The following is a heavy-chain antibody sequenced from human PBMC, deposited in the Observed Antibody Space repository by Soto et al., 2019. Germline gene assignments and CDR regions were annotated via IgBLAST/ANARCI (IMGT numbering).Heavy chain of an antibody. CDR3: AREGGYCSCTSRHGGWFDP. CDR1: GGSISSGGYY. D-gene: IGHD2-2*01. J-gene: IGHJ5*02. Sequence: QVQLQESGPGLVKPSQTLSLTCTVSGGSISSGGYYWSWIRQHPGKGLEWIGYIYYSGSTYYNPSLKSRVNIAVDTCEDPCSLKLSSLTAAATAVYSCAREGGYCSCTSRHGGWFDPWGQGTLVTVSS. V-gene: IGHV4-31*03. CDR2: IYYSGST.